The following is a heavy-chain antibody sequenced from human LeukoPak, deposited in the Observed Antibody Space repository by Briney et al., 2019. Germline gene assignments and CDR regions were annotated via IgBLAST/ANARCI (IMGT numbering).Heavy chain of an antibody. CDR2: IIPIFGTA. J-gene: IGHJ4*02. CDR1: GGTFSSYA. D-gene: IGHD3-10*01. CDR3: ARGKRGPIDY. Sequence: VASVKVSCKASGGTFSSYAISWVRQAPGQGLEWMGGIIPIFGTANYAQKFQGRVTITADESTSTAYMELSSLRSEDTAVYYCARGKRGPIDYWGQGTLVTVSS. V-gene: IGHV1-69*13.